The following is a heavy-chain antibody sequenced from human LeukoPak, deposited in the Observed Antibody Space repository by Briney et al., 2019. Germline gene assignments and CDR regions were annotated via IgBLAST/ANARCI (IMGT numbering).Heavy chain of an antibody. V-gene: IGHV3-7*01. J-gene: IGHJ4*02. CDR1: GFFFSDSW. CDR2: IKFDGTEK. Sequence: PGGSLRLSCAASGFFFSDSWMTWVRQAPGKGLEWVATIKFDGTEKQYVASVRGRFTISRANAENSMFLRMESLRPEDTAVYYCARGGGYSERFDYWGQGTLVTVSS. D-gene: IGHD1-26*01. CDR3: ARGGGYSERFDY.